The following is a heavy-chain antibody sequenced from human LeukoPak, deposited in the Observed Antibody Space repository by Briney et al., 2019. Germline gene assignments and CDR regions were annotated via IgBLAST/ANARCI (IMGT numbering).Heavy chain of an antibody. CDR1: GGSITSVGYY. V-gene: IGHV4-61*02. Sequence: SQTLSLTCTVSGGSITSVGYYWTWLRQPAGKGLEWIGRIYPSGNTMYNPSLTSRVTISVDTSKNQFSLKLSSVTAPDTAVYYCARVFGGSDFNYYYYYMDVWGKGTTVTISS. CDR2: IYPSGNT. CDR3: ARVFGGSDFNYYYYYMDV. J-gene: IGHJ6*03. D-gene: IGHD5-12*01.